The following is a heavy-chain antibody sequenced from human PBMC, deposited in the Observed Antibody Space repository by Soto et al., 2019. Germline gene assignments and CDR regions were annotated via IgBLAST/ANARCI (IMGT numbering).Heavy chain of an antibody. V-gene: IGHV4-39*01. J-gene: IGHJ5*02. Sequence: SETLSLTCTVSGDSIISSDFYWGWVRQPPGKGLEWIGSIFYLGSSYYNPSLKSRVTMSVDTSKNQFSLRLRSVTAADTALYFCARHSLAISKNNWFDPWGQGIMVTVSS. CDR2: IFYLGSS. CDR3: ARHSLAISKNNWFDP. CDR1: GDSIISSDFY. D-gene: IGHD3-3*02.